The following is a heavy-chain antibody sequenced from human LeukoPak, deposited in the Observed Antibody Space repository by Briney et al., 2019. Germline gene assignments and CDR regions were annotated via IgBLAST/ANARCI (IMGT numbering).Heavy chain of an antibody. Sequence: GGSLRLSCAASGFTFSSYWMSWVRQAPGKGLEWVANIKQDGSEKYYVDSVKGRFTISRDNAKNSLYLQMNSLGAEDTAVYYCAREGVWFGELYHYWGQGTLVTVSS. D-gene: IGHD3-10*01. CDR2: IKQDGSEK. CDR3: AREGVWFGELYHY. V-gene: IGHV3-7*01. CDR1: GFTFSSYW. J-gene: IGHJ4*02.